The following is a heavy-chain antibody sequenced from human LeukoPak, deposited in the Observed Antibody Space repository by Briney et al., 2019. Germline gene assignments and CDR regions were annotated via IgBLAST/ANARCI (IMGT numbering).Heavy chain of an antibody. V-gene: IGHV3-74*01. CDR2: LYSEGGRT. Sequence: GGSLRLSCVGSGFIFRNDWMHWVRQAPGKGLVWVSRLYSEGGRTYYADSVEGRFTISRDNAKNTLFLQMNSLTVEDTAVYYCSRGLGQPVDSWGQGTLVTVSS. D-gene: IGHD6-6*01. CDR1: GFIFRNDW. CDR3: SRGLGQPVDS. J-gene: IGHJ4*02.